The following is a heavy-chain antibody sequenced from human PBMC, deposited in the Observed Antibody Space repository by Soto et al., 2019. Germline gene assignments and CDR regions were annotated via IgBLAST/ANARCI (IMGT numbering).Heavy chain of an antibody. J-gene: IGHJ4*02. V-gene: IGHV3-74*01. D-gene: IGHD1-1*01. CDR1: GFTFSMYW. Sequence: VGSLRLSCAASGFTFSMYWMHWVRQVPGKGPEWVSRINDDGISTNYADSVKGRFTISRDNAKNTLYLQMNALRVEDTGVYYCTRGPRPTSTGTGALWGQGTLVTVSS. CDR2: INDDGIST. CDR3: TRGPRPTSTGTGAL.